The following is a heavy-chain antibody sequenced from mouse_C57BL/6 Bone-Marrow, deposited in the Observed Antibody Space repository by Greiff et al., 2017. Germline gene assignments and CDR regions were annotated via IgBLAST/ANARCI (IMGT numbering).Heavy chain of an antibody. CDR2: INPSTGGT. CDR3: ARDGNGSSYFDY. D-gene: IGHD1-1*01. V-gene: IGHV1-42*01. CDR1: GYSFTGYY. Sequence: EVQLVESGPELVKPGASVKISCKASGYSFTGYYMNWVKQSPEKSLEWIGEINPSTGGTTYNQKFKAKATLTVDKSSSTAYMQLKSLTSEDSAVYYCARDGNGSSYFDYWGQGTTLTVSS. J-gene: IGHJ2*01.